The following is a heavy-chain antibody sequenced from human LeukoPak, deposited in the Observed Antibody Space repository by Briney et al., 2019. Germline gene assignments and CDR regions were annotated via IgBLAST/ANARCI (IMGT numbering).Heavy chain of an antibody. D-gene: IGHD2-2*01. V-gene: IGHV3-21*01. CDR1: GFTFSSYS. Sequence: GGSLRLSCAASGFTFSSYSMNWVRQAPGKGLEWVSSISSSSSYIYYADSVKGRFTISRDNAKNSLYLQMNSLRAEDTAVYYCASGIVVVPAAKGTDYWGQGTLVTVSS. J-gene: IGHJ4*02. CDR3: ASGIVVVPAAKGTDY. CDR2: ISSSSSYI.